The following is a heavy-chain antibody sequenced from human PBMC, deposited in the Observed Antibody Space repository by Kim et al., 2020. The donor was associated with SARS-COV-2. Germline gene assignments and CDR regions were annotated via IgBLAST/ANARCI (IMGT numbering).Heavy chain of an antibody. CDR1: GYTLTELS. CDR3: ATRTRTTVVTPSRLYYYYGMDV. D-gene: IGHD4-17*01. V-gene: IGHV1-24*01. J-gene: IGHJ6*02. CDR2: FDPEDGET. Sequence: ASVKVSCKVSGYTLTELSMHWVRQAPGKGLEWMGGFDPEDGETIYAQKFQGRVTMTEDTSTDTAYMELSSLRSEDTAVYYCATRTRTTVVTPSRLYYYYGMDVWGQGTTVTVSS.